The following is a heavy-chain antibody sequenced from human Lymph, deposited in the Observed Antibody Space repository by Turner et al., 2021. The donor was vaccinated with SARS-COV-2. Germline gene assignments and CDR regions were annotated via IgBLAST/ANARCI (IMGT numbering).Heavy chain of an antibody. J-gene: IGHJ4*02. CDR3: TTGWFTGTYGDYFDY. CDR2: IKSKTDGGTT. D-gene: IGHD1-7*01. Sequence: EVQLVESGGGWGKPGGSLRLSCSASGLSFSYAWMTWVRQAPGEGLAWVGRIKSKTDGGTTDDAATVKGRFNISRNDSKNTLYRQMNRLKTEDTAVYFCTTGWFTGTYGDYFDYWGQGTLVTVSS. V-gene: IGHV3-15*01. CDR1: GLSFSYAW.